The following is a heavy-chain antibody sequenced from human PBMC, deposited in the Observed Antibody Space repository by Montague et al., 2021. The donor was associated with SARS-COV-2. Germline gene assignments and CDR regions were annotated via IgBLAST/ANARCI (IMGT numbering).Heavy chain of an antibody. CDR3: ARPNSGWYRYFDL. V-gene: IGHV4-34*01. J-gene: IGHJ2*01. CDR1: GGSFSCYY. CDR2: INHSGST. D-gene: IGHD6-19*01. Sequence: SETLSLTCAVYGGSFSCYYWSWIRQPPGTGLEWIGEINHSGSTNYNPSLTSRVTISVDTSKNQFSLKLSSVTAADTAVYYCARPNSGWYRYFDLWGRGTLVTVSS.